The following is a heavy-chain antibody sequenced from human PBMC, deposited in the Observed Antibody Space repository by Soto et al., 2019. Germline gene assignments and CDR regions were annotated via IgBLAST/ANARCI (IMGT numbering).Heavy chain of an antibody. Sequence: QVQLVQSGAEMKKPGASVKVSCKASGYTFTTYGISWVRQAPGQGLEWMGWISAYNGNTHYAQKLQGRVTMTTDTPTSTAYAALGSLRSDDTPVFYCERENFPQTHDGIDYRGQGTLVTVSS. CDR3: ERENFPQTHDGIDY. J-gene: IGHJ4*02. V-gene: IGHV1-18*04. CDR1: GYTFTTYG. D-gene: IGHD1-1*01. CDR2: ISAYNGNT.